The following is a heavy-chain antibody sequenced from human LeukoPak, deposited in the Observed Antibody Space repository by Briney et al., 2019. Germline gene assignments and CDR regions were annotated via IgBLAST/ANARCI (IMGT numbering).Heavy chain of an antibody. D-gene: IGHD4-23*01. J-gene: IGHJ5*02. Sequence: TETLSLTCTVSGGSISSSSYYWGWIRQPPGKGLEWITCIYYSGSTYYNPSLKSRVTISVDTSKNQFSLKLSSVTAADTAVYYCARHGLFLRWTRVGWFDPWGQGTLVTVSS. CDR2: IYYSGST. V-gene: IGHV4-39*01. CDR1: GGSISSSSYY. CDR3: ARHGLFLRWTRVGWFDP.